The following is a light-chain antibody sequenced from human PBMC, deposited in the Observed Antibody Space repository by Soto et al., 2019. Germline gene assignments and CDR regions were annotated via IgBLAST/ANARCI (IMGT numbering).Light chain of an antibody. CDR3: QQYSNWPPWT. J-gene: IGKJ1*01. CDR1: QSVDND. Sequence: EIVMTQSPATLSVSPGDRATLSCRASQSVDNDLAWYQQKPGQPPRLLIYDASTRATGIPARFSGSQSGTEFTLTISSLLSEDFAVYFCQQYSNWPPWTFGQGTKVEIK. V-gene: IGKV3D-15*01. CDR2: DAS.